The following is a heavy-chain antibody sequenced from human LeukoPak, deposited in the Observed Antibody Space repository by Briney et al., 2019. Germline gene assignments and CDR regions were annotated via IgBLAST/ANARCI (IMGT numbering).Heavy chain of an antibody. CDR3: ARMDVVITTSDY. CDR2: ISTYSGTT. Sequence: RGASVKVSCKASGYTFSNSGISWVRQAPGQGLEWMGWISTYSGTTNYAHNLQGRLTMTTDTSTSTAYMELRNLRSDDTAVYYCARMDVVITTSDYWGQGTLVTVSS. CDR1: GYTFSNSG. V-gene: IGHV1-18*01. J-gene: IGHJ4*02. D-gene: IGHD3-22*01.